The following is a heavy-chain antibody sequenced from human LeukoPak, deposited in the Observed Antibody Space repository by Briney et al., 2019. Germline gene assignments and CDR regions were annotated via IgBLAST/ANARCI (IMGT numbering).Heavy chain of an antibody. J-gene: IGHJ4*02. CDR1: GGSFSGYY. Sequence: SETLSLTCAVYGGSFSGYYWSWIRQPAGKGLEWIGRIYTSGSTNYNPSLKSRVTMSVDTSKNQFSLKLSSLTAADTAVYYCARVGYGDYEESIDYWGQGTLVTVSS. D-gene: IGHD4-17*01. CDR2: IYTSGST. CDR3: ARVGYGDYEESIDY. V-gene: IGHV4-59*10.